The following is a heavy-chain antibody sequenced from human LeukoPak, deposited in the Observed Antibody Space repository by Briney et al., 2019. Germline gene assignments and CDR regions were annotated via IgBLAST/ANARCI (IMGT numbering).Heavy chain of an antibody. CDR2: ISAYNGNT. CDR1: GYTFTSYG. J-gene: IGHJ6*02. D-gene: IGHD3-3*01. V-gene: IGHV1-18*01. Sequence: ASVKVSCKASGYTFTSYGISWVRQAPGQGLEWMGWISAYNGNTNYAQKLQGRVTMITDTSTSTAYMELRSLRSDDTAVYYCAREALGFWSGPNYYYYGMDVWGQGTTVTVSS. CDR3: AREALGFWSGPNYYYYGMDV.